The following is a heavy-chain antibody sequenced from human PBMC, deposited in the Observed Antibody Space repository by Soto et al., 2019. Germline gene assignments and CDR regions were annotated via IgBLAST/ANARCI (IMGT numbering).Heavy chain of an antibody. D-gene: IGHD3-3*02. J-gene: IGHJ5*02. CDR1: GGAINSYY. Sequence: SETLSLTCTVSGGAINSYYWTWIRQPAGKGLEWIGRIYSSGSTKYNPSLQSRVTMSLDTSKNQFSLRLTSVTAADTAVYYCARGQPFSDWFDTWGQGTFVTVSS. V-gene: IGHV4-4*07. CDR3: ARGQPFSDWFDT. CDR2: IYSSGST.